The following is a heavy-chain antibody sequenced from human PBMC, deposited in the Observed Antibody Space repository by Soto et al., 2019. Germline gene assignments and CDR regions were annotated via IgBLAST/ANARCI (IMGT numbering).Heavy chain of an antibody. CDR2: IIPILGIA. Sequence: GASVKVSCKASGGTFSSYTISWVRQAPGQGLEWMGRIIPILGIANYAQKFQGSVTITADKSTSTAYMELSSLRSEDTAVYYCARALPTMIPGHFDYWGQGTLVTVSS. J-gene: IGHJ4*02. CDR3: ARALPTMIPGHFDY. V-gene: IGHV1-69*02. D-gene: IGHD3-22*01. CDR1: GGTFSSYT.